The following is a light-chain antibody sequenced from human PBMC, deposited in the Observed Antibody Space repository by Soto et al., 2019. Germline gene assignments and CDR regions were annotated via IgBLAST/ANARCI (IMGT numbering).Light chain of an antibody. V-gene: IGLV2-14*01. J-gene: IGLJ3*02. CDR3: SSYTTNSTWV. Sequence: QSALTQPASVSGSPGQSITISCTGTSSDVGRYNYVSWYQQHPGKAPKLMIYEVSNRPSGISNRFSGSKSGNTATLTISGLQAEDEADYYCSSYTTNSTWVFGGGTKLTVL. CDR2: EVS. CDR1: SSDVGRYNY.